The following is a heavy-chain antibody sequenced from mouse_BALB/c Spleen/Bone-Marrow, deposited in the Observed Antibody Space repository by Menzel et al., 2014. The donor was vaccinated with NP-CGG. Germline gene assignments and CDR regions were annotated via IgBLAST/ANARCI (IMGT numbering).Heavy chain of an antibody. J-gene: IGHJ2*01. CDR1: GFTFSNFG. V-gene: IGHV5-17*02. CDR3: ARSQFYGNYFDY. D-gene: IGHD2-1*01. Sequence: EVKLVESGGGLVQPGGSRKLSCAASGFTFSNFGMHWVRQAPEKGLEWVAFISTGGSIIYYFDPDKGRLTITRDNRKNALFLQMTSLRSEDTAIYFCARSQFYGNYFDYGGQGTTLTVSS. CDR2: ISTGGSII.